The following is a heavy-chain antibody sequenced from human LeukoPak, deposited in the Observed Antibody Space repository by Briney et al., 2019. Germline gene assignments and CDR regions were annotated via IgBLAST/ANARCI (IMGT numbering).Heavy chain of an antibody. D-gene: IGHD3-3*01. CDR3: ARGPITIFGVVIGYFDY. CDR2: ISSNGGST. CDR1: GFTFSSYA. V-gene: IGHV3-64*01. J-gene: IGHJ4*02. Sequence: GGSLRLSCAASGFTFSSYAMHWVRQAPGKGLEYASAISSNGGSTYYANSVKGRFTISRDNSKNTLYLQMGSLRAEDMAVYYCARGPITIFGVVIGYFDYWGQGTLVTVSS.